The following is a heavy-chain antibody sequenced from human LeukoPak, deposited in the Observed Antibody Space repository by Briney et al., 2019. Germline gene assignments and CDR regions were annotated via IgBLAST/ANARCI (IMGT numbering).Heavy chain of an antibody. CDR2: ISYDGSNK. D-gene: IGHD7-27*01. CDR1: GFTFNDAW. V-gene: IGHV3-30*03. Sequence: GGSLRLSCAASGFTFNDAWMSWVRQAPGKGLEWVAVISYDGSNKYYADSVKGRFTISRDNSKNTLYLQMNSLRAEDTAVYYCHLGDAFDIWGQGTMVTVSS. CDR3: HLGDAFDI. J-gene: IGHJ3*02.